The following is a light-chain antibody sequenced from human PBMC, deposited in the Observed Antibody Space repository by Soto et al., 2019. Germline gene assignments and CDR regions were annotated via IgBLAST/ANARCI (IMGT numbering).Light chain of an antibody. CDR3: LQDYNYPPT. CDR2: AAS. Sequence: AIQMTQSPSSQSASVGDRVTITCRASQAIRNALGWYQQKPGKAPKRLIYAASSLHSGVPSRFSGSGSGTDFNLTISSLQDEDFATYYCLQDYNYPPTFGQGTRLEI. V-gene: IGKV1-6*02. CDR1: QAIRNA. J-gene: IGKJ5*01.